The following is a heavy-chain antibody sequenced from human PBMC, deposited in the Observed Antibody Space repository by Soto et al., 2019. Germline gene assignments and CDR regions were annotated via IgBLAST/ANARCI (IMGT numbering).Heavy chain of an antibody. D-gene: IGHD3-22*01. CDR2: IIPVLGAP. CDR3: ARDRHYENHTFYYLKYYFDY. J-gene: IGHJ4*02. V-gene: IGHV1-69*01. CDR1: GGTFSSFP. Sequence: QVQLVQSGTEVKKPGSSVKVSCKTSGGTFSSFPIAWVRQAPGQGLEWVGGIIPVLGAPSYAQTFQCRVTIPADESTSVAYMELGSLRSDDTAVYFCARDRHYENHTFYYLKYYFDYWGQGTLVTVSS.